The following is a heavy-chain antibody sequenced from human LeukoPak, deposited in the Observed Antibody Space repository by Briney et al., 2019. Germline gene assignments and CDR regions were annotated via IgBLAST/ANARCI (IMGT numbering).Heavy chain of an antibody. CDR3: ATVGGITFGGVIVSGYFGY. CDR2: FDPEDGET. D-gene: IGHD3-16*02. J-gene: IGHJ4*02. CDR1: GYTLTELS. V-gene: IGHV1-24*01. Sequence: ASVKVSCKVSGYTLTELSMHWVRQAPGKGLEWMGGFDPEDGETIYARKFQGRVTMTEDTSTDTAYMELSSLRSEDTAVYYCATVGGITFGGVIVSGYFGYWGQGTLVTASS.